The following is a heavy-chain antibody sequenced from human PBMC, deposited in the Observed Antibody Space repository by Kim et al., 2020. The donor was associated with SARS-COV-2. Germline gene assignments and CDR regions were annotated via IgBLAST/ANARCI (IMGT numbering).Heavy chain of an antibody. Sequence: ASVKVSCKASGYTFTSYGISWVRQAPGQGLEWMGWISAYNGNTNYAQKLQGRVTMTTDTSTSTAYMELRSLRSDDTAVYYCARVGTRRGSYYYYYYGMDVWGQGTTVTVSS. V-gene: IGHV1-18*01. CDR2: ISAYNGNT. CDR3: ARVGTRRGSYYYYYYGMDV. CDR1: GYTFTSYG. J-gene: IGHJ6*02. D-gene: IGHD1-26*01.